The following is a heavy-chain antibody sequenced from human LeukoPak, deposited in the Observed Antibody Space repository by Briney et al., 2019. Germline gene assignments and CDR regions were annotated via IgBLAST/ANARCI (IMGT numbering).Heavy chain of an antibody. CDR3: ARSLTVVTSPFDY. D-gene: IGHD4-23*01. CDR2: IYYSGST. V-gene: IGHV4-61*08. J-gene: IGHJ4*02. Sequence: SETLSLTCTVSGGSISSGDYYWSWIRQPPGKGLEWIGYIYYSGSTNYNPSLKSRVTISVDTSKNQFSLKLSSVTAADTAVYYCARSLTVVTSPFDYWGQGTLVTVSS. CDR1: GGSISSGDYY.